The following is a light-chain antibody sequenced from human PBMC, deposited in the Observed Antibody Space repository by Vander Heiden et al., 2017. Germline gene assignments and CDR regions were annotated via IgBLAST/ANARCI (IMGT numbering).Light chain of an antibody. Sequence: GSLGERATINCKSSQSVLYSSNNKNYLAWYQQKPGQPPKLLIYWASTRESGVPGRFSGSGSGTDFTLTISSLQAEDVAVYYCQQYYSTPTFGQGTKVEIK. V-gene: IGKV4-1*01. J-gene: IGKJ1*01. CDR3: QQYYSTPT. CDR1: QSVLYSSNNKNY. CDR2: WAS.